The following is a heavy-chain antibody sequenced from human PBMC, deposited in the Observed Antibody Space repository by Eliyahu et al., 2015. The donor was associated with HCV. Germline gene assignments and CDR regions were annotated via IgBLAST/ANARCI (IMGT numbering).Heavy chain of an antibody. CDR3: ARDRRYDDSSGYSFDY. CDR1: GFTFSSYG. D-gene: IGHD3-22*01. Sequence: EVQLVESGGGLVQPGGSLRLSCAASGFTFSSYGMNWVRQAPGKGLGWISYISSSSSSIHYADSVKGRFTISRDNARNSLYLQMNSLRVEDTAVYYCARDRRYDDSSGYSFDYWGQGTLVTVSS. V-gene: IGHV3-48*01. CDR2: ISSSSSSI. J-gene: IGHJ4*02.